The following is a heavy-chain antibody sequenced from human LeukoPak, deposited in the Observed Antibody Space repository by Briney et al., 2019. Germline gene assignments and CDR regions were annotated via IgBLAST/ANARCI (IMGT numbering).Heavy chain of an antibody. CDR3: VREAGYCASVCLKSNWFDP. J-gene: IGHJ5*02. Sequence: GGSLRLTCAASGFPFSNHAMSWVRQPPGKGLEWVSAISNGNTYYADSVRGRFTISRDDSKNMVYLQMNSLRDEDTALYYCVREAGYCASVCLKSNWFDPWGQGTLVTVSS. V-gene: IGHV3-23*01. CDR2: ISNGNT. D-gene: IGHD2-8*01. CDR1: GFPFSNHA.